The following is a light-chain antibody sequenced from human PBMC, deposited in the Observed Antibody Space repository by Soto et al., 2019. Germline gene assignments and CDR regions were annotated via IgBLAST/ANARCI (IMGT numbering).Light chain of an antibody. J-gene: IGLJ2*01. Sequence: QSVLTQPASVSGSPGQSITISCTGTSSDVGGYNYVSWYQQHPGKAPKLMIYDVSYRPSGVSTRLSGSKSGNTASLTISGLQGEDEADYYCSSYTSSSTVIFGGGTKVTVL. V-gene: IGLV2-14*01. CDR3: SSYTSSSTVI. CDR2: DVS. CDR1: SSDVGGYNY.